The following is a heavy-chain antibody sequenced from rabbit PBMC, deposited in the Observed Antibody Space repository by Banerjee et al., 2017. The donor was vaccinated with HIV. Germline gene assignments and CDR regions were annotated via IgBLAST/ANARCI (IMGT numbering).Heavy chain of an antibody. J-gene: IGHJ4*01. CDR3: ARAPYAYYTGDAYASFNL. CDR1: GFSFSNKYV. D-gene: IGHD6-1*01. V-gene: IGHV1S43*01. CDR2: IYTSTNST. Sequence: QSLEESGGDLVKPGASLTLTCTASGFSFSNKYVMCWVRQAPGKGLELIACIYTSTNSTWYANWVNGRFTISSSTSLNSVDLKMTSLTAADTATYFCARAPYAYYTGDAYASFNLWGPGTLVTVS.